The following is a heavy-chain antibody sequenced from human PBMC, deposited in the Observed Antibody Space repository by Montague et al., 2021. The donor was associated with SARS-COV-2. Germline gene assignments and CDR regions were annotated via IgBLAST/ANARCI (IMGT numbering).Heavy chain of an antibody. V-gene: IGHV4-59*01. CDR2: IHYCESK. CDR1: GGSIGSYY. D-gene: IGHD3-16*01. J-gene: IGHJ4*02. CDR3: ARSLDPWGSCYLAY. Sequence: SETLSLTCSVSGGSIGSYYWSWLRNPPAQGLEWVGLIHYCESKTSSSSFTSRVTISIDTHTNQFSLTLSSVTVADTAVYYCARSLDPWGSCYLAYWGQGTLVTVSS.